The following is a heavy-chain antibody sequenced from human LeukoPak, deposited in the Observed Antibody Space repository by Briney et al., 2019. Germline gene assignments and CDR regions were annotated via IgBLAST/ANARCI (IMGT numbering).Heavy chain of an antibody. D-gene: IGHD3-3*01. V-gene: IGHV3-11*04. CDR1: GFTFSDYN. Sequence: PGGSLRLSCAASGFTFSDYNMRWIRQAPGKGLEWVSSISRSGSTKYYADSVKGRFTISRDNAKNSLYLQMNSLRAEDTAVYYCARDTSPVDYDFWSGHFTHLYYYYMDVWGKGTTVTVSS. CDR3: ARDTSPVDYDFWSGHFTHLYYYYMDV. J-gene: IGHJ6*03. CDR2: ISRSGSTK.